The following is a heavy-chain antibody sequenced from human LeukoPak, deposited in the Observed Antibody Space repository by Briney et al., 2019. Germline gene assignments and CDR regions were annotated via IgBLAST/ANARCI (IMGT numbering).Heavy chain of an antibody. CDR1: GGSITTYS. J-gene: IGHJ4*02. V-gene: IGHV4-4*07. Sequence: SETLPLTCTVSGGSITTYSWSWIRQPAGKGLELIGRIYASGSTTYNPSLKSRVTMSVDTSKNQFSVRLTSVAAADTAVYYCARAAYCSGASCYFDYWGQGTLVTVSS. CDR3: ARAAYCSGASCYFDY. CDR2: IYASGST. D-gene: IGHD2-15*01.